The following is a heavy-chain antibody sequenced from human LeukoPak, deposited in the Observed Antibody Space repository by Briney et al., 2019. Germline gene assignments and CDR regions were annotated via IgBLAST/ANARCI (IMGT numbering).Heavy chain of an antibody. CDR1: GFTFSSYG. Sequence: GRSLRLSCAASGFTFSSYGMHWVRQAPGKGLEWVAVISYDGSNKYYADSVKGRFTISRDNAKNSLYLQMNSLRAEDTAVYYCARDRSSGPDYWGQGTLVTVSS. V-gene: IGHV3-30*03. CDR2: ISYDGSNK. CDR3: ARDRSSGPDY. D-gene: IGHD6-19*01. J-gene: IGHJ4*02.